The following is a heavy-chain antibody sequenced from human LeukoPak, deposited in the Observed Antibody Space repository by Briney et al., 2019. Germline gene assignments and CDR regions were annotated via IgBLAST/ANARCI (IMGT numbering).Heavy chain of an antibody. D-gene: IGHD4-11*01. V-gene: IGHV4-34*01. Sequence: SETLSLTCAVYGGSFSGYYWGWIRQPPGKGLEWIGEINHSGSTNYNPSLKSRVTISVDTSKNQFSLKLSSVTAADTAVYYCARVDLLHDYSNYVDYWGQGTLVTVSS. CDR1: GGSFSGYY. J-gene: IGHJ4*02. CDR3: ARVDLLHDYSNYVDY. CDR2: INHSGST.